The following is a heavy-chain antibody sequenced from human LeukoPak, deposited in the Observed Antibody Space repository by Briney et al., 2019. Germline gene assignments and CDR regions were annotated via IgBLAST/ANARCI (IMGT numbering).Heavy chain of an antibody. CDR1: GFTFSNYA. Sequence: GGSLRLSCAASGFTFSNYAMSWVRQAPGKGLEWVSTISHSGYTTYYADSVKGRFTISRDNSKNTLYLQMNSLRAEDTAVYYCAKPLSILVVVAATPSPFDYWGQGTLVTVSS. D-gene: IGHD2-15*01. CDR2: ISHSGYTT. CDR3: AKPLSILVVVAATPSPFDY. J-gene: IGHJ4*02. V-gene: IGHV3-23*01.